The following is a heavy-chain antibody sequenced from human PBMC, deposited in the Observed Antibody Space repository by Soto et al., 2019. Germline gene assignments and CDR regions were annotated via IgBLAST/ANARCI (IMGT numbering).Heavy chain of an antibody. CDR1: GGTFSSYT. CDR3: ARDAGWGTNGRSPLDY. Sequence: QVQLVQSGAEVKKPGSSVKVSCKASGGTFSSYTISWVRQAPGQGLEWMGRIIPILGIANYAQKFQGRVTITADKSTSTADMELSSLRSEDTAVYYCARDAGWGTNGRSPLDYWGQGTLVTVAS. V-gene: IGHV1-69*08. J-gene: IGHJ4*02. D-gene: IGHD2-8*01. CDR2: IIPILGIA.